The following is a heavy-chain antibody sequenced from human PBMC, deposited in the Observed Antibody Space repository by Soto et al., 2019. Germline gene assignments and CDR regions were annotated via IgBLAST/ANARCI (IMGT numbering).Heavy chain of an antibody. CDR3: ARDWVPWVGEVIPHCLDP. V-gene: IGHV1-3*01. D-gene: IGHD3-3*01. J-gene: IGHJ5*02. CDR1: GYSFVSHS. Sequence: QVQLVQSGAEVKKPGASVKVSCKPSGYSFVSHSIHWVRQAPGQRLEWMGWINADNGDTKYSLKFQGRVTFARDTSASTAYMELSSVRFEDTAVYYCARDWVPWVGEVIPHCLDPWGQGTLVTVSS. CDR2: INADNGDT.